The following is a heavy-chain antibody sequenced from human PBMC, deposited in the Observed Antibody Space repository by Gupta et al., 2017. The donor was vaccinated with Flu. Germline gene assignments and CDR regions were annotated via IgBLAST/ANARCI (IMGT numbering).Heavy chain of an antibody. J-gene: IGHJ4*02. CDR1: GFTFGDYA. D-gene: IGHD1-26*01. CDR3: TRDGLGGTYPKD. CDR2: IRSKAYGGTS. V-gene: IGHV3-49*03. Sequence: EVKLVESGVGLVQPGRSLRLACTTSGFTFGDYAISWFRQAPGKGPEWVGFIRSKAYGGTSQFAASLQGRFNISRDDSVSIAYLRMTRLKIDDTAMYYCTRDGLGGTYPKDWGQGTLVTVSS.